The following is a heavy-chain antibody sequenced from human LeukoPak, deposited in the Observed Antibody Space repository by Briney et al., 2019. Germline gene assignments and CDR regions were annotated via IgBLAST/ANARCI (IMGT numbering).Heavy chain of an antibody. CDR3: ASPTGGDAFDI. J-gene: IGHJ3*02. Sequence: SVKVSCKASGGTFSTYAINWVRQAPGQGLEWLGGIIPIFGTANYAQKFQGRVTITADESTSTAYMELSSLRSEDTAVYYCASPTGGDAFDIWGQGTMVTVSS. CDR2: IIPIFGTA. CDR1: GGTFSTYA. V-gene: IGHV1-69*13. D-gene: IGHD7-27*01.